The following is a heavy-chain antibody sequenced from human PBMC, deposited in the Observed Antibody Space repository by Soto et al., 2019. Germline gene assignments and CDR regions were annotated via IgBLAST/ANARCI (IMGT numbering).Heavy chain of an antibody. CDR2: ISGSGGST. J-gene: IGHJ5*02. CDR1: GFTFSSYA. D-gene: IGHD3-10*02. CDR3: AKTFFVVFRIWFDP. V-gene: IGHV3-23*01. Sequence: EVQLLESGGGLVQPGGSLRLSCAASGFTFSSYAMSWVRQAPGKGLEWVSAISGSGGSTYYADSVNGRFTISRDNSKNTLYLQMNSLRAEDTGVYYCAKTFFVVFRIWFDPWGQGTLVTVSS.